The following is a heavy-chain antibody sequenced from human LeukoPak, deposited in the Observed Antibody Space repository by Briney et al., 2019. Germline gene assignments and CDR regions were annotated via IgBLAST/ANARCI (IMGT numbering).Heavy chain of an antibody. D-gene: IGHD3-22*01. J-gene: IGHJ4*02. Sequence: GGSLRLSCAASGFTFSSYGMHWVRQAPGKGLEWVAVIWYDGSNKYYADSVKGRFTISRDNSKNTLYLQMNSLRAEDTAVYYCAKQSVGGRYYYDSSGYRNFFDYWGQGTLVTVSS. V-gene: IGHV3-33*06. CDR2: IWYDGSNK. CDR1: GFTFSSYG. CDR3: AKQSVGGRYYYDSSGYRNFFDY.